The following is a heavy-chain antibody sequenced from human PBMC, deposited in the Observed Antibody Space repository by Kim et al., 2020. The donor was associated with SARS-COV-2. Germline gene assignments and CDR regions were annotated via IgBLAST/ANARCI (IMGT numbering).Heavy chain of an antibody. CDR1: GGTFSSYA. CDR3: ARGYRSRRPYKVVTMIVPPNGYYYYYGMDV. J-gene: IGHJ6*02. CDR2: IIPIFGTA. V-gene: IGHV1-69*13. Sequence: SVKVSCKASGGTFSSYAISWVRQAPGQGLEWMGGIIPIFGTANYAQKFQGRVTITADESTSTAYMELSSLRSEDTAVYYCARGYRSRRPYKVVTMIVPPNGYYYYYGMDVWGQGTTVTVSS. D-gene: IGHD3-22*01.